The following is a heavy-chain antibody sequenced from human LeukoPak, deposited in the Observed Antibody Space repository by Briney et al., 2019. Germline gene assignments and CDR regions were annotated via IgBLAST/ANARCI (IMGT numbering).Heavy chain of an antibody. CDR3: AKANRDHLSHYYGVDV. D-gene: IGHD3-10*01. CDR2: INSDGSST. V-gene: IGHV3-74*01. CDR1: GFTFSSYW. Sequence: GGSLRLSCAASGFTFSSYWMHWVRQAPGKGLVWVSRINSDGSSTSYADSVKGRFTISRDDSKSTFYLQMNSLRPEDTAVYYCAKANRDHLSHYYGVDVWGPGTTV. J-gene: IGHJ6*02.